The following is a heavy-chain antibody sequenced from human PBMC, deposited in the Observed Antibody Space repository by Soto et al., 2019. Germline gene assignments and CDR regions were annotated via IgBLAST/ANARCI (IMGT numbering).Heavy chain of an antibody. CDR3: AMCGGDCYSAFDI. V-gene: IGHV3-21*01. J-gene: IGHJ3*02. D-gene: IGHD2-21*02. Sequence: GGSLRLSCAASGFTFSSYSMNWVRQAPGKGLEWVSSISSSSSYIYYADSVKGRFTISRDNAKNSLYLQMTSLRAEDTAVYYCAMCGGDCYSAFDIWGQGTMVTVSS. CDR1: GFTFSSYS. CDR2: ISSSSSYI.